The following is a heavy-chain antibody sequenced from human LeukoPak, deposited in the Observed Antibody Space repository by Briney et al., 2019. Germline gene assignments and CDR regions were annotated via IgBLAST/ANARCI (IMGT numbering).Heavy chain of an antibody. Sequence: SETLSLTCTVSGGSISSSSYYWGWIRQPPGKGLEWIGSIYYSGSTYYNPSLKSRVTISVDTSKNQFSLKLSSVTAADTAVYYCARDIRRWLQLYYYYYMDVWGKGTTVTVSS. CDR1: GGSISSSSYY. D-gene: IGHD5-24*01. V-gene: IGHV4-39*07. CDR2: IYYSGST. J-gene: IGHJ6*03. CDR3: ARDIRRWLQLYYYYYMDV.